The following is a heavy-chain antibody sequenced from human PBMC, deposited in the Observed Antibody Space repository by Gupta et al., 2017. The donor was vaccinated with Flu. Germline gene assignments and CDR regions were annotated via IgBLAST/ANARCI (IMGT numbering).Heavy chain of an antibody. CDR1: GGSSSTSSHY. D-gene: IGHD3-3*01. V-gene: IGHV4-39*01. J-gene: IGHJ5*02. CDR2: IYYSWST. CDR3: ARSQTGTIFEDGWNWFDP. Sequence: QLQLQESGPGRVKPSETLSLTCSVSGGSSSTSSHYWAWIRQPPGKGLEWIGTIYYSWSTYYNPSLKSRVTISVDTSKNQFALKLSSVTAADTAVYYCARSQTGTIFEDGWNWFDPWGQGTLVTVSS.